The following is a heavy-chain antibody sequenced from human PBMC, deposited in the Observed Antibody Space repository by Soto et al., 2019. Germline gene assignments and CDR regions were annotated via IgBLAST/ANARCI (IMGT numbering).Heavy chain of an antibody. CDR3: ARDGTRRITIFGVVSADYYYYYMDV. D-gene: IGHD3-3*01. CDR1: AYTFTSYS. Sequence: GASVKVSCKASAYTFTSYSMHWVRQAPGQRLEWMGWINAGNGNTKYSQKFQGRVTITRDTSASTAYMELSSLRSEDTAVYYCARDGTRRITIFGVVSADYYYYYMDVWGKGTTVTVSS. CDR2: INAGNGNT. V-gene: IGHV1-3*01. J-gene: IGHJ6*03.